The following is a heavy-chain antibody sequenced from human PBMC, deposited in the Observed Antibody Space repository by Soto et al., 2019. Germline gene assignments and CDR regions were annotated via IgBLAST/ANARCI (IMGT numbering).Heavy chain of an antibody. Sequence: PGGSLRLSCAASGFTFSSYWMSWVRQVPGKGLEWVANIKQDGSEQYYVDSVMGRFTISRDNAKNSLYLQMNSLRAEDTAVYYCARGACSGGSCYSWNQYFDYWGQGTLVTVSS. CDR1: GFTFSSYW. J-gene: IGHJ4*02. CDR3: ARGACSGGSCYSWNQYFDY. CDR2: IKQDGSEQ. V-gene: IGHV3-7*02. D-gene: IGHD2-15*01.